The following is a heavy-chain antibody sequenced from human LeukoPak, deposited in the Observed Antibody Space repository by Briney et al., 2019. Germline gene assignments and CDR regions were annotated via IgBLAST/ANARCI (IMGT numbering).Heavy chain of an antibody. Sequence: SETLSLTCTVSGGSISSSSYYWGWIRQPPGKGLEWIGSIYYSGSTYYNPSLKSRVTISVDTSKNQFSLKLSSVTAADTAVYYCARGNDMITSRDWGQGTLVTVSS. D-gene: IGHD3-16*01. J-gene: IGHJ4*01. CDR3: ARGNDMITSRD. CDR1: GGSISSSSYY. CDR2: IYYSGST. V-gene: IGHV4-39*07.